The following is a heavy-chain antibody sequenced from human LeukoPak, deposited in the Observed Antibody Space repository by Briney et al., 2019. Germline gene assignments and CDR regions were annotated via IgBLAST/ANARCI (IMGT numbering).Heavy chain of an antibody. D-gene: IGHD3-22*01. Sequence: GGSLRLSCAASGFTFSSYAMNWVRQAPGKGLEWVSYILNSGTTTYYADSVKGRFTISRDNAKNSLYLQMNSLRAEDTAMYFCARALRDDGSAYRALDCWGQGTLVTVSS. CDR2: ILNSGTTT. CDR1: GFTFSSYA. V-gene: IGHV3-48*04. CDR3: ARALRDDGSAYRALDC. J-gene: IGHJ4*02.